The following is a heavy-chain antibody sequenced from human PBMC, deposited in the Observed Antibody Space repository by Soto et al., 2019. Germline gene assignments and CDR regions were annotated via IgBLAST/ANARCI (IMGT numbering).Heavy chain of an antibody. D-gene: IGHD1-1*01. CDR2: IYYSGST. J-gene: IGHJ6*02. Sequence: SETLSLTCTVSGGSISSGDYYWSWIRQHPGKGLEWIGHIYYSGSTYYNPSLKSRVTISLDTSKNQFSLKLSSVTAAATAVYNCARPGLPGCTNHYYKGMDVWGQGTLLTVFS. CDR3: ARPGLPGCTNHYYKGMDV. V-gene: IGHV4-31*03. CDR1: GGSISSGDYY.